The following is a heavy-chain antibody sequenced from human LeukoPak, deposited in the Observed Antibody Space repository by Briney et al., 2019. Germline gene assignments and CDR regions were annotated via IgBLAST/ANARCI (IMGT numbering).Heavy chain of an antibody. CDR1: GFTFSSYS. CDR3: ARAIADTAMAPDY. CDR2: ISSSSSYI. Sequence: GGSLGLSCAASGFTFSSYSMNWVRQAPGKGLEWVSSISSSSSYIYYADSVKGRFTISRDNAKNSLYLQMNSLRAEDTAVYYCARAIADTAMAPDYWGQGTLVTVSS. V-gene: IGHV3-21*01. D-gene: IGHD5-18*01. J-gene: IGHJ4*02.